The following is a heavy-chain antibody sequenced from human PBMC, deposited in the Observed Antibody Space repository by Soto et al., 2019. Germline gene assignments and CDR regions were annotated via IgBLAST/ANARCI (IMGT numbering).Heavy chain of an antibody. CDR1: GDSLCSNSSS. CDR3: ARGSCWLWEIRLDS. CDR2: TYYRSKWYN. Sequence: LILSLPCTISGDSLCSNSSSCHWIKQKPSRGLEWLGRTYYRSKWYNGYAVSVKSRITINPDTSKNQFSLQLNSVTPEDTAVYYCARGSCWLWEIRLDSWGHGTLVTV. V-gene: IGHV6-1*01. D-gene: IGHD6-19*01. J-gene: IGHJ5*01.